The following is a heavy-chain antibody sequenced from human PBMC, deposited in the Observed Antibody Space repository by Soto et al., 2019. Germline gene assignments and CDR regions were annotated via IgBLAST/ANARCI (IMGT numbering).Heavy chain of an antibody. CDR2: IIPIFGTA. CDR1: GGTFSSYA. Sequence: QVQLVQSGAEVKKPGSSVKVSCKASGGTFSSYAISWVRQAPGQGLEWMGGIIPIFGTANYAQKFQGRVTITADESTSTAYMELSSLRSEDTAVYYCAREDGDPDRPSYYYYGMDVWGQGTTVTVSS. D-gene: IGHD4-17*01. J-gene: IGHJ6*01. CDR3: AREDGDPDRPSYYYYGMDV. V-gene: IGHV1-69*12.